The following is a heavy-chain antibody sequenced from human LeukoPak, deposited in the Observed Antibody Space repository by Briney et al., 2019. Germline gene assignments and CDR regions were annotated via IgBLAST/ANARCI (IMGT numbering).Heavy chain of an antibody. CDR1: GYTFTNYY. CDR2: MNPSTGGT. D-gene: IGHD6-13*01. Sequence: ASVKVSCKASGYTFTNYYVHWVRQAPGQGLEWMGWMNPSTGGTTYAQKFQGRVTMTRDKSISTAYMELSSLRSEDTAVYYCATVQAAADRYYYYYYMDVWGKGTTVTVSS. CDR3: ATVQAAADRYYYYYYMDV. J-gene: IGHJ6*03. V-gene: IGHV1-2*02.